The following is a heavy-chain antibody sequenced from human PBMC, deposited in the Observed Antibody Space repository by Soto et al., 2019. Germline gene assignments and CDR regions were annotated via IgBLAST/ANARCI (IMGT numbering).Heavy chain of an antibody. V-gene: IGHV4-59*01. CDR1: GGSISSYY. CDR2: IYYSGST. Sequence: PSETLSLTCTVSGGSISSYYWSWIRQPPGKGLEWIGYIYYSGSTNYNPSLKSRVTISVDTSKNQFSLKLSSVTAADTAVYYCARIIVVVPAARSFYYYYYGMDVWGQGTTVTVSS. CDR3: ARIIVVVPAARSFYYYYYGMDV. J-gene: IGHJ6*02. D-gene: IGHD2-2*01.